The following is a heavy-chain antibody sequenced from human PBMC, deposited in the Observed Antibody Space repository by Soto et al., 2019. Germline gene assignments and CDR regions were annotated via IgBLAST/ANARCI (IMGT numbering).Heavy chain of an antibody. V-gene: IGHV4-31*03. CDR1: GGPISSGNYY. J-gene: IGHJ4*02. Sequence: SETLSLTCTLSGGPISSGNYYWSWIRQHPGKGLEWIGYIYYSGSTYYNPSLKSRVTISVDTSKNQFSLKLSSVTAADTAVYYCASTYYNASSGPFDYWGQGTLVTVS. CDR2: IYYSGST. D-gene: IGHD3-22*01. CDR3: ASTYYNASSGPFDY.